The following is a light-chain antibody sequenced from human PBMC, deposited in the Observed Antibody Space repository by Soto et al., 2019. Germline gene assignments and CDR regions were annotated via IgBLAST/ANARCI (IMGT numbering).Light chain of an antibody. CDR2: DAS. CDR1: QSVSSY. J-gene: IGKJ1*01. V-gene: IGKV3-11*01. CDR3: HQRQSWPRT. Sequence: EIVLTQSPATLSLSPGERATLSCRASQSVSSYLAWYQQKPGQAPRLLIYDASNRATGIPARFSASGSGTDFTRTISDVQPEDFALYYCHQRQSWPRTFGQGTKVDIK.